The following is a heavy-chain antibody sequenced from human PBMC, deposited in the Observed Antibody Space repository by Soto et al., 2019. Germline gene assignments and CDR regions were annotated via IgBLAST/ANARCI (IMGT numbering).Heavy chain of an antibody. CDR3: ATQACGGDCSTYYYYYGMDV. CDR2: ISAYNGNT. J-gene: IGHJ6*02. CDR1: GYTFTSYG. Sequence: QVQLVQSGAEVKKPGASVKVSCKASGYTFTSYGISWVRQAPGQGLEWMGWISAYNGNTNYAQKLQGRVTMTTDTSTSTAYMELRSMRSDDTAVYYCATQACGGDCSTYYYYYGMDVWGQGTTVTVSS. V-gene: IGHV1-18*01. D-gene: IGHD2-21*02.